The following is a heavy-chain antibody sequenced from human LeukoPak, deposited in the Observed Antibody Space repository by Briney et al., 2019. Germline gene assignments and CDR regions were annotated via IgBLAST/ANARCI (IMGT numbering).Heavy chain of an antibody. J-gene: IGHJ5*02. Sequence: PSQTLSLTCTVSGGSISSGGYYWSWIRQHPGKGLEWIGYIYYSGSTYYNPSLKSRVTISVDTSKNQFSLKLSSVTAADTAVYYCARYCSSTSCYGWFDPWGQGTLVTVSS. D-gene: IGHD2-2*01. CDR2: IYYSGST. CDR3: ARYCSSTSCYGWFDP. V-gene: IGHV4-31*03. CDR1: GGSISSGGYY.